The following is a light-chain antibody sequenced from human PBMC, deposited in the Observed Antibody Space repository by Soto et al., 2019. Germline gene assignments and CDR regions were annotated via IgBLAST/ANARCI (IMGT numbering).Light chain of an antibody. CDR2: DAS. Sequence: DIQMTQSPSTLYASVGDRITITCRVSQSIDTWLAWYQQAPGKAPNLLIYDASTLESGVPSRFSGSGSGTEFTLTISSLQPGDFATYYCQHYTGSSITFGQGTRLEIK. V-gene: IGKV1-5*01. CDR1: QSIDTW. CDR3: QHYTGSSIT. J-gene: IGKJ5*01.